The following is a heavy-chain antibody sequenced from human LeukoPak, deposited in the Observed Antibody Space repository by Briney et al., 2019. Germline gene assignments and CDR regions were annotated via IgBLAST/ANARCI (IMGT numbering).Heavy chain of an antibody. Sequence: SVKVSCKASGGSFSNYGITWVRQAPGQGLDLVGGIIPTSGKPNYAQKFQGRVTITADKSMTTVYMELSRLRPEDTAMYYCTRDRMGFDPWGQGTLVTVSS. J-gene: IGHJ5*02. V-gene: IGHV1-69*06. CDR2: IIPTSGKP. D-gene: IGHD1-26*01. CDR3: TRDRMGFDP. CDR1: GGSFSNYG.